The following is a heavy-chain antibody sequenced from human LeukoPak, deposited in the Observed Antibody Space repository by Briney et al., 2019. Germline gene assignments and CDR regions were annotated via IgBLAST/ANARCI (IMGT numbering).Heavy chain of an antibody. CDR2: IYYSGST. J-gene: IGHJ4*02. CDR1: GGSISSGGYY. V-gene: IGHV4-31*03. Sequence: PSQTLSLTCTVSGGSISSGGYYWSWIRQHPGKGLEWIGYIYYSGSTYYNPSLKSRVTISVDTSKNQFSLKLSSVTAADTAVYYCARDLLGSAAFDYWGQGTLVTVSS. D-gene: IGHD2-2*01. CDR3: ARDLLGSAAFDY.